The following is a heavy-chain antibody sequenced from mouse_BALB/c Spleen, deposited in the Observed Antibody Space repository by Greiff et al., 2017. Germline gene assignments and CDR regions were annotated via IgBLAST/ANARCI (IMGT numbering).Heavy chain of an antibody. V-gene: IGHV1-69*01. Sequence: VQLQQPGAELVMPGASVKMSCKASGYTFTDYWMHWVKQRPGQGLEWIGAIDTSDSYTSYNQKFKGKATLTVDESSSTAYMQLSSLTSEDSAVYYCARQSSSITTKYYFDYWGQGTTLTVSS. CDR1: GYTFTDYW. CDR3: ARQSSSITTKYYFDY. CDR2: IDTSDSYT. J-gene: IGHJ2*01. D-gene: IGHD1-1*01.